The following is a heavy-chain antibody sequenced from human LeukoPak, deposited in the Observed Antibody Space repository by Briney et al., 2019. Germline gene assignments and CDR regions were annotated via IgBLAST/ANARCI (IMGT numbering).Heavy chain of an antibody. Sequence: SGTLSLTCTVSGGSISSSSYYWGWIRQPPGKGLEWIGSIYYSGSTYYNPSLKSRVTISVDTSKNQFSLKLSSVTAADTAVYYCARDNYGDYLGAFDIWGQGTMVTVSS. CDR1: GGSISSSSYY. V-gene: IGHV4-39*07. CDR3: ARDNYGDYLGAFDI. CDR2: IYYSGST. J-gene: IGHJ3*02. D-gene: IGHD4-17*01.